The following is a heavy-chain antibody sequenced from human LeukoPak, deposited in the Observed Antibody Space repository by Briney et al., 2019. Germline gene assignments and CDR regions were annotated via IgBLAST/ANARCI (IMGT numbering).Heavy chain of an antibody. Sequence: SQTLSLTCTVSGGSISSGSYYWSWIRQPAGKGLEWIGRIYTSGSTNYNPSLKSRVTISVDTSKNQFSLKLSSVTAADTAVYYCARVGRTAMADYWGQGTLVTVSS. CDR2: IYTSGST. CDR1: GGSISSGSYY. D-gene: IGHD5-18*01. CDR3: ARVGRTAMADY. V-gene: IGHV4-61*02. J-gene: IGHJ4*02.